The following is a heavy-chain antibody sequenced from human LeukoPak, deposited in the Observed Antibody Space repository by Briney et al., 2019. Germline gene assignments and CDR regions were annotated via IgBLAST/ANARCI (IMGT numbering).Heavy chain of an antibody. Sequence: GGSLRLSCAASGFTFSNYAMSWVRQAPGKGLEWVSVIYSDGSTYSADSADSVKGRFTVSRDNSKNTLYLQIKSLRAEDTAVYYCARGIAAAGTALFNWGQGTLVTVSS. CDR2: IYSDGST. D-gene: IGHD6-13*01. CDR1: GFTFSNYA. V-gene: IGHV3-53*01. J-gene: IGHJ4*02. CDR3: ARGIAAAGTALFN.